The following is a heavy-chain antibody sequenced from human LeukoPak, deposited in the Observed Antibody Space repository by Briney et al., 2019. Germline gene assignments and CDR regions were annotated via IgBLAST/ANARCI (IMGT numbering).Heavy chain of an antibody. CDR2: ISGSGGST. D-gene: IGHD3-22*01. CDR3: AKGTRYDSSGFHPTLDY. Sequence: GGSLRLSCAASGFTFSNYAMSWVRQAPGKGLEWVSAISGSGGSTYYADSVKGRFTISRDNSKNTLYLQMNSLRAEDTAVYYCAKGTRYDSSGFHPTLDYWGQGTLVTVSS. V-gene: IGHV3-23*01. J-gene: IGHJ4*02. CDR1: GFTFSNYA.